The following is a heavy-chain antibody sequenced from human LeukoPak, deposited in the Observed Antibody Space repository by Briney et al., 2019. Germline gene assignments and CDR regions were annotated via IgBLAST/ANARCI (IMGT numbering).Heavy chain of an antibody. J-gene: IGHJ4*02. CDR3: ASRSERESLSDSSISDY. D-gene: IGHD3-22*01. Sequence: SETLSLTCTVSGGSISSSSYYWGWIRQPPGKGLEWIGSIYYSGSTYYNPSLKSRVTIPVDTSKNQFSLKLSSVTAADTAVYYCASRSERESLSDSSISDYWGQGTLVTVSS. CDR1: GGSISSSSYY. V-gene: IGHV4-39*01. CDR2: IYYSGST.